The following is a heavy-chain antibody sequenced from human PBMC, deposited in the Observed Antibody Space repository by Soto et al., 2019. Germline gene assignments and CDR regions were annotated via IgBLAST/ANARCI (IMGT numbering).Heavy chain of an antibody. CDR1: GYIFVTYD. CDR2: INVGNGDT. CDR3: ARENQFDY. V-gene: IGHV1-3*01. D-gene: IGHD2-2*01. J-gene: IGHJ4*02. Sequence: QVQLVQSGAEVKKPGASVKVSCEASGYIFVTYDIHWVRQAPGQRLEWMGWINVGNGDTAYSRNFQGRIVITRDTSANTVHMELSSLSSEDTAIYYCARENQFDYWGQGTLVTVSS.